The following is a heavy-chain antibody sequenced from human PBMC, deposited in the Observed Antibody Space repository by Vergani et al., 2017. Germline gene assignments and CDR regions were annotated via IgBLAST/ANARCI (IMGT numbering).Heavy chain of an antibody. V-gene: IGHV3-9*01. Sequence: EVQLVESGGGLVQPGRSLRLSCAASGFTFDDYAMHWVRQAPGKGLEWVSGISWNSGSIGYADSVKGRFTISRDNAKNSLYLQMNSLRAEDKALYYCAKVHYDFWSGYPNVSPFDLWGRGTLVTVSS. D-gene: IGHD3-3*01. CDR1: GFTFDDYA. CDR3: AKVHYDFWSGYPNVSPFDL. J-gene: IGHJ2*01. CDR2: ISWNSGSI.